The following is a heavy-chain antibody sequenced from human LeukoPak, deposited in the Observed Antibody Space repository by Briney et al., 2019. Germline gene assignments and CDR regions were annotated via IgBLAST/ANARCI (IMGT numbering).Heavy chain of an antibody. V-gene: IGHV4-4*02. J-gene: IGHJ4*02. CDR1: GGSISSSNW. CDR3: AQSGVGATVDY. D-gene: IGHD1-26*01. Sequence: PSGTLSLTCAVSGGSISSSNWWSWVRQPPGQGLEWIGEISHDENTNYNPSLKSRVTISVDKSKNQFSLKLSSVTAADTAVYYCAQSGVGATVDYWGQGTLVTVSS. CDR2: ISHDENT.